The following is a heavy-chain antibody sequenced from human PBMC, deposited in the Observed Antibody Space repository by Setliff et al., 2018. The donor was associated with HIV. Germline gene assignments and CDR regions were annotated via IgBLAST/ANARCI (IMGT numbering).Heavy chain of an antibody. CDR1: GGSISSSSYY. D-gene: IGHD6-19*01. CDR3: ARDRSFSGIAVAPTGLGY. V-gene: IGHV4-39*07. Sequence: SETLSLTCTVSGGSISSSSYYWGWIRQAPGKGLEWIGSIYSRGSTYYNPSLKSRVTISVDTSKNQSSLKLSSVTAADTAVYYCARDRSFSGIAVAPTGLGYWGQGTLVTVSS. CDR2: IYSRGST. J-gene: IGHJ4*02.